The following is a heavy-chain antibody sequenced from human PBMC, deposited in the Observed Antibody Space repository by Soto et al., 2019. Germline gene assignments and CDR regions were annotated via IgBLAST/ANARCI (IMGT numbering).Heavy chain of an antibody. CDR2: ISYDGSNK. V-gene: IGHV3-30-3*01. CDR1: GFTFSSYA. Sequence: QVQLVESGGGVVQPGRSLRLSCAASGFTFSSYAMHWVRQAPGKGLEWVAVISYDGSNKYYADSVKGRFTISRDNSKNTLYLQMNSLRAEDTAVYYSARETYYDFWSGYYTNYYYGMDVWGQGTTVTVSS. D-gene: IGHD3-3*01. CDR3: ARETYYDFWSGYYTNYYYGMDV. J-gene: IGHJ6*02.